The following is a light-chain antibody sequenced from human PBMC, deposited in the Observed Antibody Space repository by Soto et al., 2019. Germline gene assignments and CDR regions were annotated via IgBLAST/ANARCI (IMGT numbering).Light chain of an antibody. V-gene: IGLV2-23*02. CDR1: SSDVGNYNL. J-gene: IGLJ3*02. CDR2: EIT. Sequence: QSALTQPASVSGSPGQSITISCTGTSSDVGNYNLVSWYLQHPGKAPKLVIYEITKRPSGVSNRFSGSKFGNTASLTISGLQAEDEADYHCFSYAGSNTWVFGGGTQLTVL. CDR3: FSYAGSNTWV.